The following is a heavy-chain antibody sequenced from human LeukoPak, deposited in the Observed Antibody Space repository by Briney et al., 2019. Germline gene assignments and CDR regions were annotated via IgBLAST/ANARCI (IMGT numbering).Heavy chain of an antibody. J-gene: IGHJ4*02. CDR2: IYYSGST. Sequence: PSETLSLTCTVSGGSISSYYWSWIRQPPGKGLEWIGYIYYSGSTNYNPSLKSRVTISVDTSKNQFSLKLSSVTAADTAVYYCAREGELLPNDYWGQGTLVTVSS. CDR3: AREGELLPNDY. V-gene: IGHV4-59*12. CDR1: GGSISSYY. D-gene: IGHD3-10*01.